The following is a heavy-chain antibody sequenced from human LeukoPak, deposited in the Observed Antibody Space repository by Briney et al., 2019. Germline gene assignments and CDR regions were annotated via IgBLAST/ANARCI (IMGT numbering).Heavy chain of an antibody. CDR1: GGTFSSYA. V-gene: IGHV1-2*02. J-gene: IGHJ5*02. Sequence: ASVKVSCKASGGTFSSYAISWERQAPGQGLEWMGWINPNSGGTNYAQKFQGRVTMTRDTSISTAYMELSRLRSDDTAVYYCARSITGRNNWFDPWGQGTLATVSS. D-gene: IGHD3-10*01. CDR2: INPNSGGT. CDR3: ARSITGRNNWFDP.